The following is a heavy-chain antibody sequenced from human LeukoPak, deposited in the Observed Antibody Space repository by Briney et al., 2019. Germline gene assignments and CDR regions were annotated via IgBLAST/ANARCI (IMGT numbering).Heavy chain of an antibody. CDR3: ARTLRRYSSGWYPFDY. V-gene: IGHV3-7*01. D-gene: IGHD6-19*01. CDR1: GFTFSTYW. J-gene: IGHJ4*02. Sequence: PGGSLRLSCAASGFTFSTYWMSWVRQAPGKGLEWVANIKEDGNRIYYVDSVKGRFTISRDNAKNSLYLQMNSLRAEDTAVYYCARTLRRYSSGWYPFDYWGQGTLVTVSS. CDR2: IKEDGNRI.